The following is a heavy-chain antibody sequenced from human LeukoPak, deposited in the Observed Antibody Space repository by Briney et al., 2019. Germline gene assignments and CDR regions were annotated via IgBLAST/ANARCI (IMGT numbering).Heavy chain of an antibody. V-gene: IGHV1-2*02. D-gene: IGHD3-3*01. CDR2: INPNSGGT. CDR3: ARVGLEWLFPTSRDMDV. J-gene: IGHJ6*04. Sequence: ASVKVSCKASGYTFTGYYMHWVRQAPGQGLEWMGWINPNSGGTNCAQKFQGRVTMTRDTSISTAYMELSRLRSDDTAVYYCARVGLEWLFPTSRDMDVWGKGTTVTVSS. CDR1: GYTFTGYY.